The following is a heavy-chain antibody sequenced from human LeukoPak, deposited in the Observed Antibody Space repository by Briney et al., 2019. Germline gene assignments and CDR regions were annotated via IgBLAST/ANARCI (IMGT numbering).Heavy chain of an antibody. J-gene: IGHJ4*02. CDR2: IYYSGST. D-gene: IGHD3-22*01. CDR1: GGSISSGDYY. CDR3: ARGCDDSSGYYQYYFDY. Sequence: TSETLSLTCTVSGGSISSGDYYWSWIRQPPGKGLEWIGYIYYSGSTYYNPSLKSRVTISVDTSKNQFSLKLSSVTAADTAVYYCARGCDDSSGYYQYYFDYWGQGTLVTVSS. V-gene: IGHV4-30-4*01.